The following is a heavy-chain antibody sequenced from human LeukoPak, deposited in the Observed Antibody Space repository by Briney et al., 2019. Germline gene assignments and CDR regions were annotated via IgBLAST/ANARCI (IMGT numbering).Heavy chain of an antibody. J-gene: IGHJ5*02. Sequence: PSETLSLTCAVYGGSFSGYYWSWIRQPPGKGLEWIGEINHSGSTNYNPSLKSRVTISVDTSKNQFSLKLSSVTAADTAVYYCARGSRYDYVWGSYRNDNWFDPWGQGTLVIVSP. CDR3: ARGSRYDYVWGSYRNDNWFDP. D-gene: IGHD3-16*02. CDR2: INHSGST. CDR1: GGSFSGYY. V-gene: IGHV4-34*01.